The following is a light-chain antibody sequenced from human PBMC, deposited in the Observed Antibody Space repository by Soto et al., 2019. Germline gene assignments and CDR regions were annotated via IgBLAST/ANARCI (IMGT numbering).Light chain of an antibody. Sequence: EIVLTQSPATLSLSPGERATLSCRASQSVSSYLAWYQQKPGQAPRLLIYDASNRATGIPARFSGSGSGTDFPLTISSLEPEDFAVYYCQQRSNWPFTIGPGTKVDIK. CDR2: DAS. CDR3: QQRSNWPFT. V-gene: IGKV3-11*01. CDR1: QSVSSY. J-gene: IGKJ3*01.